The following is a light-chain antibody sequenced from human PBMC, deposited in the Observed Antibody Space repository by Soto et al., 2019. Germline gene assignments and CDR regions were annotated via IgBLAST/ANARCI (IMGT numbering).Light chain of an antibody. J-gene: IGKJ2*01. Sequence: EMVMTQSPATLSVSPGDGATLSCRASQSVGSNLAWFQQKTGQAPRLLIYGASTRATGIPATFSGSGSGTEFTLTISSLQSEDFAVYCCQQYYNWPRTFGQGTKLEIK. CDR2: GAS. V-gene: IGKV3-15*01. CDR1: QSVGSN. CDR3: QQYYNWPRT.